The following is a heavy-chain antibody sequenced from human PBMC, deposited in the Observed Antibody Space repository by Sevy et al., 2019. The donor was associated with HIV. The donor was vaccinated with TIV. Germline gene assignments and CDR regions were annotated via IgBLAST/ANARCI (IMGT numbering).Heavy chain of an antibody. CDR1: GGSFSGYY. Sequence: SETLSLTCAVYGGSFSGYYWSWIRQPPGKGLEWIGEINHSGSTNYNPSLKSRVTISVDTSKNQFSLKLSSVTAADTAVYYCARCTANYDYVWGSYRWDWFDPWGQGTLVTVSS. D-gene: IGHD3-16*02. V-gene: IGHV4-34*01. J-gene: IGHJ5*02. CDR2: INHSGST. CDR3: ARCTANYDYVWGSYRWDWFDP.